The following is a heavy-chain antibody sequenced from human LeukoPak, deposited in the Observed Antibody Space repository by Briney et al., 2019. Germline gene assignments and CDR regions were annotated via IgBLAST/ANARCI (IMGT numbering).Heavy chain of an antibody. Sequence: GGSLRLSCAASGFTFSSYRMNWVRQAPGKRLEWVSFISSSSTYIHYADSVKGRFTISRDNANNALNLQINSLRAEDTALYYCARGDGTSSGLYFHYWGQGTLVTVSS. CDR2: ISSSSTYI. CDR3: ARGDGTSSGLYFHY. J-gene: IGHJ4*02. CDR1: GFTFSSYR. D-gene: IGHD6-6*01. V-gene: IGHV3-21*01.